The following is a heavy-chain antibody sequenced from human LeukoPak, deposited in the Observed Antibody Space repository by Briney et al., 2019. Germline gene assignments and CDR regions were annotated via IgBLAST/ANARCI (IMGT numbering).Heavy chain of an antibody. CDR1: GYSFTTYW. CDR2: IYPGASDT. CDR3: ARLLTHYYYYMDV. Sequence: GESLKISCKASGYSFTTYWIAWVRQMPGKGLEWMGIIYPGASDTRYSPSFQGQVTISADKSISTAYLQWSSLKASDTAMYYCARLLTHYYYYMDVWGKGTTVTVSS. V-gene: IGHV5-51*01. D-gene: IGHD2-8*02. J-gene: IGHJ6*03.